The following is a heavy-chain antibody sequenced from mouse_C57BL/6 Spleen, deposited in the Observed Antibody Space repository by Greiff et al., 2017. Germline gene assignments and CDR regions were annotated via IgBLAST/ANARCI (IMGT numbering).Heavy chain of an antibody. Sequence: EVKVVESEGGLVQPGSSMKLSCTASGFTFSDYYMAWVRQVPEKGLEWVANINYDGSSTYYLDSLKSRFIISRDNAKNILYLQMSSLKSEDTATYYCARSGGLRRGYAMDYWGQGTSVTVSS. V-gene: IGHV5-16*01. CDR3: ARSGGLRRGYAMDY. CDR2: INYDGSST. D-gene: IGHD2-2*01. CDR1: GFTFSDYY. J-gene: IGHJ4*01.